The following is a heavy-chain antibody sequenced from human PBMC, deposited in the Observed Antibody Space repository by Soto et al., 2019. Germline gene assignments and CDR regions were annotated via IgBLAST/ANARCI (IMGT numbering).Heavy chain of an antibody. V-gene: IGHV4-59*01. CDR1: GGSISSYY. CDR2: IYYSGST. D-gene: IGHD6-13*01. Sequence: PSETLSLTCTVSGGSISSYYWSWIRQPPGKGLEWIGYIYYSGSTNYNPSLKSRVTISVDTSKNQFSLKLSSVTAADTAVYYWARSSSSWDVYFDYWGQGTLVTVSS. J-gene: IGHJ4*02. CDR3: ARSSSSWDVYFDY.